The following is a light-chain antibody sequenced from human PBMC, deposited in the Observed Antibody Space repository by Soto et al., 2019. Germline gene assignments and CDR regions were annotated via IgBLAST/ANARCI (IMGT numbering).Light chain of an antibody. CDR1: TSDVGDYNL. CDR2: DVS. Sequence: QSALTQPASVSGSPGQSIAISCTGTTSDVGDYNLVSWYQQHPGKAPKLMIYDVSNRPSGISDRFSASKSGNTASLTISGFQAEDEADYSCSSYTSSNTLYFFGTGTKVTAL. J-gene: IGLJ1*01. CDR3: SSYTSSNTLYF. V-gene: IGLV2-14*01.